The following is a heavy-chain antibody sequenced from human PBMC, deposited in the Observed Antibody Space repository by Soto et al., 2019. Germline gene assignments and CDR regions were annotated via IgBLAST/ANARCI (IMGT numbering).Heavy chain of an antibody. CDR1: GFSFKTYN. D-gene: IGHD6-19*01. CDR3: ARDVPVAGKSDYDGMAV. V-gene: IGHV3-21*01. CDR2: ISGSGSDI. Sequence: EVQVVESGGGLVKPGGSLRLSCAASGFSFKTYNMNWVRQAPGKGLEWVSSISGSGSDIFYADSVKGRFTITRDNARNSVYLEMKSLRGEDTAVYYCARDVPVAGKSDYDGMAVWGQGTTVTVSS. J-gene: IGHJ6*02.